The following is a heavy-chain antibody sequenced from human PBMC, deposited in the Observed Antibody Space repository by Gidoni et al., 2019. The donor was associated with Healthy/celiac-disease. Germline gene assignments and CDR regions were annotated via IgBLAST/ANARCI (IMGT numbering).Heavy chain of an antibody. CDR2: IDPSDSYT. CDR1: GYSFTSYW. CDR3: ARLNYYDSRDLVDWFDP. J-gene: IGHJ5*02. Sequence: EVQLVQSGAEVKKPGESLRISCKGSGYSFTSYWISWVRQMPGKGLEWMGRIDPSDSYTNYSPSFQGHVTISADKSISTAYLQWSSLKASDTAMYYCARLNYYDSRDLVDWFDPWGQGTLVTVSS. V-gene: IGHV5-10-1*03. D-gene: IGHD3-22*01.